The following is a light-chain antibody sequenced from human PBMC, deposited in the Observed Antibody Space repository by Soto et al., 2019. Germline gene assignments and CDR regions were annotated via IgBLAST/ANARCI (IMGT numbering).Light chain of an antibody. J-gene: IGKJ5*01. CDR2: KVS. CDR1: QSLVHSDGIAY. V-gene: IGKV2-30*02. CDR3: MQGTHWPIT. Sequence: VVMTQSPLSLPVTLGQPSSISCRSNQSLVHSDGIAYFSWFQQRPGRSPRXXXYKVSNRDSGVPARFSGSGSGTDFVLKISRVAAEDVGLYYCMQGTHWPITFGQGTRLEI.